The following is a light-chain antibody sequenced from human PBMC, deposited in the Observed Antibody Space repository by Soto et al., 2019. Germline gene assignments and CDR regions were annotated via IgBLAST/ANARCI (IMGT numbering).Light chain of an antibody. CDR3: QHYRSAQMT. CDR1: QGVANY. CDR2: GVS. V-gene: IGKV1-27*01. Sequence: DIQMTQSPSSLSASVGDRVTITCRASQGVANYLGWYQQKPGKVPKALIYGVSTLQSGVPSRCSGSGSDTDFTLTISSLQPEDAATYYCQHYRSAQMTFGQGTKVEIK. J-gene: IGKJ1*01.